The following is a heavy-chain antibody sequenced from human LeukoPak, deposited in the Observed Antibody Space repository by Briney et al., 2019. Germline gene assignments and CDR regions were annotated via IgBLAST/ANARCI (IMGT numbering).Heavy chain of an antibody. J-gene: IGHJ4*02. CDR1: GGSISSYY. CDR3: ARGIFGVVTPDYFDY. Sequence: PSETLSLTCTVSGGSISSYYWSWIRQPPGKGLEWIGYIYYSGSTNYNPSLKSRVTISVDTSKNQFSLKLSSVTAADTAVYYCARGIFGVVTPDYFDYWGQGTLVTVSS. V-gene: IGHV4-59*01. CDR2: IYYSGST. D-gene: IGHD3-3*01.